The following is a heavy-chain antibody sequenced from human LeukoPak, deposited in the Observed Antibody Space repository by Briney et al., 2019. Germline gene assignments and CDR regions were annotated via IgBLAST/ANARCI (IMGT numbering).Heavy chain of an antibody. CDR3: ARVSGGSSGYYSGYYGMDV. D-gene: IGHD3-22*01. CDR2: IIPIFGTA. V-gene: IGHV1-69*13. Sequence: GASVKVSCKASGGTFSSYAISWVRQAPGQGLEWMGGIIPIFGTANYAQKFQGRVTITADESTSTAYMELSSLRSEDTAVYYCARVSGGSSGYYSGYYGMDVWGQGTTVTVSS. J-gene: IGHJ6*02. CDR1: GGTFSSYA.